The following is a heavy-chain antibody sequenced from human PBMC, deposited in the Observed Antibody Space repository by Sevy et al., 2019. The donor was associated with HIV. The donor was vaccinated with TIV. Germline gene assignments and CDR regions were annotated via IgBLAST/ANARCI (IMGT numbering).Heavy chain of an antibody. CDR3: ARVPRNYYGSGGDY. D-gene: IGHD3-10*01. J-gene: IGHJ4*02. V-gene: IGHV3-21*01. CDR2: ISSSSNYI. Sequence: GGSLRLSCAASGFTFSSYSMNWVRQAPGKGLEWVSSISSSSNYIYYADSVKGRFTISRDNAKNSLYLQMNSLRAEDTAVYYCARVPRNYYGSGGDYWGQGTLVTVSS. CDR1: GFTFSSYS.